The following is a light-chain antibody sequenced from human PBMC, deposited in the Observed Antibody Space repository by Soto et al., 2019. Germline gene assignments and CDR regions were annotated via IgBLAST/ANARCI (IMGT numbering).Light chain of an antibody. Sequence: EIVLTQSPGILSLSPGERATLSCRASQSVSSSYLAWYQQKPGQAPRLVIHGASSRATGIPDRFSGSGSGTDFILTISRLEPEYFAVYYCQQYGSSPLYTFGQGTKLEIK. CDR3: QQYGSSPLYT. J-gene: IGKJ2*01. V-gene: IGKV3-20*01. CDR2: GAS. CDR1: QSVSSSY.